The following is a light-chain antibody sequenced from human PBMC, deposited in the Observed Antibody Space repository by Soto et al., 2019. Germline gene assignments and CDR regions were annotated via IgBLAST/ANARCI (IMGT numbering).Light chain of an antibody. J-gene: IGLJ3*02. CDR1: SSDVGAYNF. Sequence: QSALTQPPSVSGSPGQSITISCTGTSSDVGAYNFVSWYQQHPGKAPKLLIFEVSNRPSEISNRFSGSKSGNTASLTISGLQAEDEGDFYCTSYTRRRTWVFGGGTKVTVL. V-gene: IGLV2-14*01. CDR3: TSYTRRRTWV. CDR2: EVS.